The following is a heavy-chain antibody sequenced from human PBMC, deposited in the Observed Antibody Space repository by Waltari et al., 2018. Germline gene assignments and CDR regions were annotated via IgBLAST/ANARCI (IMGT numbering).Heavy chain of an antibody. CDR3: VAERIVGATTVPDAFDI. D-gene: IGHD1-26*01. Sequence: QMQLVQSGPEVKKPGTSVKVSCKASGFTFTSSAVQWLRQARGQRLEWIGWIVVGSGNTNYAQKFQERVTITRDMSTSTAYMELSSLRSEDTAVYYCVAERIVGATTVPDAFDIWGQGTMVTVSS. V-gene: IGHV1-58*01. CDR1: GFTFTSSA. CDR2: IVVGSGNT. J-gene: IGHJ3*02.